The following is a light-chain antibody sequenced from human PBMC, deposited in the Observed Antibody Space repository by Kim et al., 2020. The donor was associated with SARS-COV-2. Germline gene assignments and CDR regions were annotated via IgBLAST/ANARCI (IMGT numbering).Light chain of an antibody. J-gene: IGKJ1*01. CDR2: KAS. V-gene: IGKV1-5*03. Sequence: ASVGDRVSITCRASQSISSCLAWYQQKPGKAPKLLIHKASTLQGAVPSRFSGSESVTEFTLTISSLQPDDFATYYCQQYRTYPWTFGPGTKVDIK. CDR3: QQYRTYPWT. CDR1: QSISSC.